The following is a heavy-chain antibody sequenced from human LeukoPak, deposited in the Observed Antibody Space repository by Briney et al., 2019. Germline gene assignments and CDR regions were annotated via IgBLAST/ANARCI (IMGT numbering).Heavy chain of an antibody. CDR3: TRDGSGRVPEMSAPDY. Sequence: GGSLRLSCAASGVTFSNYSMNWVRQAPGKGLEWVSSISSSSSTIYYADSVKGRFTISRDNAKNSLYLQMNSLRAEDTAVYYCTRDGSGRVPEMSAPDYWGQGTLVTVSS. CDR1: GVTFSNYS. J-gene: IGHJ4*02. V-gene: IGHV3-48*01. CDR2: ISSSSSTI. D-gene: IGHD3-10*01.